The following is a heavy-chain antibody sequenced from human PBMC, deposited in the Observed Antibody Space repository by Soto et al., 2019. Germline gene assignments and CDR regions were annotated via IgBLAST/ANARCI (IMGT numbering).Heavy chain of an antibody. CDR1: GFTFSHHS. CDR3: VRGKEAGVWFDP. J-gene: IGHJ5*02. V-gene: IGHV1-3*04. CDR2: INSDTGYT. D-gene: IGHD1-26*01. Sequence: ASVKVSWKASGFTFSHHSVHWVRQAPGQRLEWMGWINSDTGYTKYSQKFQARVTITWDTSAKTAYMELSSLRSEDTAVYYCVRGKEAGVWFDPWGQGTLVTVSS.